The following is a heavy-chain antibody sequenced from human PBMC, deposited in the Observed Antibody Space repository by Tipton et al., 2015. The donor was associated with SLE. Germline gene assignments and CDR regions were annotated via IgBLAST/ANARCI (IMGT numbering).Heavy chain of an antibody. CDR2: ISGSGGST. V-gene: IGHV3-23*01. J-gene: IGHJ3*02. CDR1: GFTFSSYA. D-gene: IGHD3-16*01. CDR3: AKGPWVFDAFDI. Sequence: GSLRLSCAASGFTFSSYAMSWVRQAPGKGLEWVSAISGSGGSTYYADSVKGRFTISRDNSKNTLYLQMNSLRAEDTAVYYCAKGPWVFDAFDIWGQGTMVTVSS.